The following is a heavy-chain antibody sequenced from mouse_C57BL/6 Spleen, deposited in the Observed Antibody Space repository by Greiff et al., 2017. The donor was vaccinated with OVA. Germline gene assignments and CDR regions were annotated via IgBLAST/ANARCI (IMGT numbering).Heavy chain of an antibody. CDR2: INPYNGGT. J-gene: IGHJ3*01. CDR3: ARGGTYSNYFFAY. CDR1: GYTFTDYY. D-gene: IGHD2-5*01. V-gene: IGHV1-19*01. Sequence: VQLQQSGPVLVKPGASVKMSCKASGYTFTDYYMNWVKQSHGKSLEWIGVINPYNGGTSYNQKFKGKATLTVDKSSSTAYMELNSLTSEDSAVYYCARGGTYSNYFFAYWGQGTLVTVCA.